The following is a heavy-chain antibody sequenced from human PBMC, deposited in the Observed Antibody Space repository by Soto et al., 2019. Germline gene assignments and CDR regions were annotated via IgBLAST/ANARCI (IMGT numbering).Heavy chain of an antibody. J-gene: IGHJ4*01. Sequence: SETLSLTCTVSGSSISSGSYWAWIRQPPGQGPEWIASIYHGGTTFYNPSLKSRITISVDTSNNQFSLKLTSVTAAETAVYYCARVHVMVVAGSTFDYWGHGTLVTVSS. CDR1: GSSISSGSY. CDR2: IYHGGTT. CDR3: ARVHVMVVAGSTFDY. D-gene: IGHD6-19*01. V-gene: IGHV4-38-2*02.